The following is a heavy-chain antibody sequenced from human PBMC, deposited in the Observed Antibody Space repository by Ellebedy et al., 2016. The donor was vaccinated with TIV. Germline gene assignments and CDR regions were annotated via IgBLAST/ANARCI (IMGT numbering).Heavy chain of an antibody. CDR3: AKGGSSWYSGWFNP. D-gene: IGHD6-13*01. CDR1: GFTFSSYS. J-gene: IGHJ5*02. Sequence: GESLKISXAASGFTFSSYSMNWVRQAPGKGLEWVSSISSSSSYIYYADSVKGRFTISRDNAKNSLYLQMNSLRAEDTALYYCAKGGSSWYSGWFNPWGQGTLVTVSS. V-gene: IGHV3-21*04. CDR2: ISSSSSYI.